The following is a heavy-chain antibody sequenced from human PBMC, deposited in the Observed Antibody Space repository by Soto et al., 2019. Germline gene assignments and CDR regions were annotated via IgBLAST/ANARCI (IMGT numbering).Heavy chain of an antibody. CDR3: ARVPTPYSSSWFHAFDI. CDR2: INPNSGGT. J-gene: IGHJ3*02. CDR1: GYTFTGYY. V-gene: IGHV1-2*04. Sequence: ASVKVSCKASGYTFTGYYMHWVRQAPGQGLEWMGWINPNSGGTNYAQKFQGWVTMTRDTSISTAYMELSRLRSDDTAVYYCARVPTPYSSSWFHAFDIWGQGTMVTVSS. D-gene: IGHD6-13*01.